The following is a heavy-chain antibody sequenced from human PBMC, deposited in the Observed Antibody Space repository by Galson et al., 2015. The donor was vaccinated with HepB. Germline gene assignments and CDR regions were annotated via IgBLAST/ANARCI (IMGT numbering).Heavy chain of an antibody. J-gene: IGHJ5*02. D-gene: IGHD6-13*01. CDR1: GYTFTSHA. CDR2: INTNTGNP. V-gene: IGHV7-4-1*02. CDR3: ARLLTATATLFDP. Sequence: SVKVSCKASGYTFTSHAMNWVRQAPGQGLEWMGWINTNTGNPTYAQGFTGRFVFSLDTSVSTAYLQISSLKAEDTAVYYCARLLTATATLFDPWGQGTLVTVSS.